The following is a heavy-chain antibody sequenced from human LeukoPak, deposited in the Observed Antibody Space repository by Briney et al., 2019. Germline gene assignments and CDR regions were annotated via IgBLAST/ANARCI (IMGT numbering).Heavy chain of an antibody. J-gene: IGHJ4*02. CDR3: ARAQWLDSFDY. CDR2: INSDGSST. V-gene: IGHV3-74*01. Sequence: GGSLRLSCAASGFIFSNYALAWVRQAPGKGLVWVSRINSDGSSTSYADSVKGRFTISRDNAKNTLYLQMNSLRDEGTAVYYCARAQWLDSFDYWGQGALVTVSS. D-gene: IGHD6-19*01. CDR1: GFIFSNYA.